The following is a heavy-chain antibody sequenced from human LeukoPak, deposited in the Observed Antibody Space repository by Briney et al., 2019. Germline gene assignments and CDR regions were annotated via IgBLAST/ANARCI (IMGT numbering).Heavy chain of an antibody. V-gene: IGHV3-53*01. J-gene: IGHJ4*02. CDR1: GFTVSSNY. D-gene: IGHD6-19*01. CDR3: GRSTSGRNFFDY. CDR2: IGIRDTTT. Sequence: GGSLRLSCAASGFTVSSNYMSWVRQAPGKGLEWVSIIGIRDTTTYYADSVKGRFTISRDNSKNTLFLQMNSLRAEDTAVYYCGRSTSGRNFFDYWGQGNLVTVSS.